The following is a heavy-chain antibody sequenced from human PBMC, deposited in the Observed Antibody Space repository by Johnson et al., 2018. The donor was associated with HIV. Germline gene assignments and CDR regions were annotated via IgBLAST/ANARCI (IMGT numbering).Heavy chain of an antibody. V-gene: IGHV3-30*14. D-gene: IGHD1-14*01. Sequence: QVQLVESGGGLVKPGGSLRLSCAASGFTFSSSAMHWVRQAPGQGLQWVALISYDGSNKYYADSVKGRFTISRDNVKGFLYLQMNSLTAADTAVYYCVREHRADESFDLWGQGTMVTVSS. CDR2: ISYDGSNK. CDR3: VREHRADESFDL. J-gene: IGHJ3*01. CDR1: GFTFSSSA.